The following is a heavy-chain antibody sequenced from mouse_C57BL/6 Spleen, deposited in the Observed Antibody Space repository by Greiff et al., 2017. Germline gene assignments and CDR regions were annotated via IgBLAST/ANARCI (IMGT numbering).Heavy chain of an antibody. V-gene: IGHV1-59*01. CDR1: GYTFTSYW. CDR3: ARQGTGFAY. Sequence: VQLQQPGAELVRPGTSVKLSCKASGYTFTSYWMHWVKQRPGQGLEWIGVIDPSDSYTNYNQKFKGKATLTVDTSSSTAYMQLSSLTSEDSAVYCCARQGTGFAYWGQGTTLTVSS. CDR2: IDPSDSYT. D-gene: IGHD2-14*01. J-gene: IGHJ2*01.